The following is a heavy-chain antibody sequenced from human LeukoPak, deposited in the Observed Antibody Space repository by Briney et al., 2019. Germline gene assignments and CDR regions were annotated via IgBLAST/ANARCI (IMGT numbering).Heavy chain of an antibody. CDR2: ISYDGSNK. V-gene: IGHV3-30-3*01. CDR1: GFTFSSYA. CDR3: AKARSEIRSYCSSTSCYTDAFDI. Sequence: PGRSLRLSCAASGFTFSSYAMHWVRQAPGKGLEWVAVISYDGSNKYYADSVKGRFTISRDNSKNTLYLQMNSLRAEDTAVYYCAKARSEIRSYCSSTSCYTDAFDIWGQGTMVTVSS. D-gene: IGHD2-2*02. J-gene: IGHJ3*02.